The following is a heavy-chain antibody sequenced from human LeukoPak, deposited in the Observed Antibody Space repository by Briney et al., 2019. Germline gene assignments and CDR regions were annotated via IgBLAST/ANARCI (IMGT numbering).Heavy chain of an antibody. Sequence: GGSLRLSCAASGFTFSSYAMHWVRQAPGKGLEWVAVISYDGSNKYYADSVKGRFTISRDNSKNTLYLQMNSLKTEDTAVYYCTTERLRYDAFGIWGQGTMVTVSS. CDR2: ISYDGSNK. CDR1: GFTFSSYA. D-gene: IGHD4-17*01. CDR3: TTERLRYDAFGI. V-gene: IGHV3-30*04. J-gene: IGHJ3*02.